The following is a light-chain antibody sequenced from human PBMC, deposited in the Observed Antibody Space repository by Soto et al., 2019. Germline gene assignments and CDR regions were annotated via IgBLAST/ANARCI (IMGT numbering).Light chain of an antibody. V-gene: IGKV2-28*01. CDR3: IQNLQTTLT. CDR1: QSLLNSNGYNC. CDR2: LGS. Sequence: DIVMTQSPLSLPVTPGEPASISCRSSQSLLNSNGYNCLDWYLQKPGQSPQLLIYLGSNRASGVPVTVSFSGSGTDITLTISRVEAEDVEFDFCIQNLQTTLTFGQGTKVEIK. J-gene: IGKJ1*01.